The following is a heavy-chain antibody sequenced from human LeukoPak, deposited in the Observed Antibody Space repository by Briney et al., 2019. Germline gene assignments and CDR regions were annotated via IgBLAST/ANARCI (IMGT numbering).Heavy chain of an antibody. D-gene: IGHD5-12*01. J-gene: IGHJ4*02. CDR2: ITSSSSTI. CDR1: GFTFSSYS. Sequence: PGGSLRLSCAASGFTFSSYSMNWVRQAPGKGLEWVSYITSSSSTIYYADSVKGRFTISRDNAKNSLYLQMNSLRAEDTAVYYCAKESGYDFEYWGQGTLVTVSS. CDR3: AKESGYDFEY. V-gene: IGHV3-48*04.